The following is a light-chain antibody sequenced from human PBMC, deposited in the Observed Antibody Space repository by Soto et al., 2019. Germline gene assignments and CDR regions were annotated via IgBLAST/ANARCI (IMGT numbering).Light chain of an antibody. CDR1: SSNIGSNT. CDR3: AAWEDSLNGKV. Sequence: QSVLTQPPSAYGTPGQRVTISCSGSSSNIGSNTVNWYQQLPGTAPKLLIDSNNQRPSGVPDRFSGSKSGTSASLAISGLQSEDEADYYCAAWEDSLNGKVFGGWTKVTVL. V-gene: IGLV1-44*01. J-gene: IGLJ2*01. CDR2: SNN.